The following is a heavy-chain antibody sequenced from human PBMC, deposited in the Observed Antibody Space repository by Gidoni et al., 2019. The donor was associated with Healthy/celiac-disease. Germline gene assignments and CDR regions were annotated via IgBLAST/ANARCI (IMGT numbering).Heavy chain of an antibody. Sequence: ETLSLTCTVSGGSISSYYWSWIRQPPGKGLEWIGYIYYSGSTNYNPSLKSRVTISVDTSKNQFSLKLSSVTAADPAVYYCAREYGGGDYGGRYFDYWGQGTLVTVSS. J-gene: IGHJ4*02. CDR3: AREYGGGDYGGRYFDY. V-gene: IGHV4-59*01. D-gene: IGHD2-21*02. CDR2: IYYSGST. CDR1: GGSISSYY.